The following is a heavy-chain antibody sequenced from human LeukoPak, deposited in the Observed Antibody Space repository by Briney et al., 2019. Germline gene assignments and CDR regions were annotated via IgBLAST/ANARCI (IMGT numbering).Heavy chain of an antibody. CDR1: GFSLSNIGEG. J-gene: IGHJ3*02. D-gene: IGHD6-19*01. CDR3: VKVEAVAGAFDI. V-gene: IGHV2-5*02. Sequence: SGPTLVNPTQTLTLTCTFSGFSLSNIGEGVGWIRQPPGKALEWLALIYWDDDKRFSPSLETRLTITKATSKNQVVLTMANMDRVDTATYYCVKVEAVAGAFDIWGQGTLVTVSS. CDR2: IYWDDDK.